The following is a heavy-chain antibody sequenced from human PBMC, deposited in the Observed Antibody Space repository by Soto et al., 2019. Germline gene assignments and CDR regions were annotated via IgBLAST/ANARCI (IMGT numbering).Heavy chain of an antibody. D-gene: IGHD3-10*01. CDR1: GFTYSNYW. V-gene: IGHV3-74*01. J-gene: IGHJ4*01. CDR3: ARDEGNAMVRGYEK. Sequence: GGSLRLSCAASGFTYSNYWMHWVRQYPTKGLGWVSSIKFDGSRTFYADSVKGRFTISRDNAKNTVYLQMSSLSAEDTAVYYCARDEGNAMVRGYEKWGKGTLVTVSS. CDR2: IKFDGSRT.